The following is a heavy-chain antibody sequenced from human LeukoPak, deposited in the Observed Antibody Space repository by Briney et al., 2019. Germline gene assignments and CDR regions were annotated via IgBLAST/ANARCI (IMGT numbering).Heavy chain of an antibody. Sequence: PGGSLRLSCAASGFTFSSYSMNWVRQAPGKGLEWVSYISSSSSTIYYADSVKGRFTISRDNAKNSLYLQMNSLRAEDTAVYYCARGRMVRGRNNYYYFMDVWGKGTTVTISS. D-gene: IGHD3-10*01. CDR2: ISSSSSTI. V-gene: IGHV3-48*04. CDR3: ARGRMVRGRNNYYYFMDV. J-gene: IGHJ6*03. CDR1: GFTFSSYS.